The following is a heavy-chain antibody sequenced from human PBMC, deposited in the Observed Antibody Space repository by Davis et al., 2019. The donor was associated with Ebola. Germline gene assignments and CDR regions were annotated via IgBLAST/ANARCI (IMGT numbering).Heavy chain of an antibody. CDR3: TRPAYGDYVTDY. Sequence: GESLKISFAASGFTFSGSAMHWVRQASGKGLEWVGRIRSKANSYATAYAASVKGRFTISRDDSKNTAYLQMNSLKTEDTAVYYCTRPAYGDYVTDYWGQGTLVTVSS. CDR2: IRSKANSYAT. D-gene: IGHD4-17*01. J-gene: IGHJ4*02. V-gene: IGHV3-73*01. CDR1: GFTFSGSA.